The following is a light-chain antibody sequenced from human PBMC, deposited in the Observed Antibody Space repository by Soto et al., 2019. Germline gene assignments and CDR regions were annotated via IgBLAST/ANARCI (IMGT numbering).Light chain of an antibody. Sequence: EIVLTQSPGTLSLSPGERATLSCRASQSVSRSYLAWYQQKPGQAPRLLIYGASSRATGIPDRFSGSGSGTDFTLTISRLEPEDFAVYYCQQYDSSPVFTFGPGTKVDIK. V-gene: IGKV3-20*01. CDR1: QSVSRSY. J-gene: IGKJ3*01. CDR2: GAS. CDR3: QQYDSSPVFT.